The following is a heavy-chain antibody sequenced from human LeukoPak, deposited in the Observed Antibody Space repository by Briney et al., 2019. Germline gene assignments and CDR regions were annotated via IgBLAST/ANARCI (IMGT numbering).Heavy chain of an antibody. D-gene: IGHD3-3*01. V-gene: IGHV3-33*06. CDR1: GFTISSYG. CDR3: AKTARYLWIGYSYFVY. J-gene: IGHJ4*02. Sequence: PGGSLRRSCAASGFTISSYGRHWVRQAPGKGLEWVAVIWYDGSNKYYADSVKGRFTISRDNSKNTLYLQMNSLRAEDTAVYYCAKTARYLWIGYSYFVYGRQGTLVTVSS. CDR2: IWYDGSNK.